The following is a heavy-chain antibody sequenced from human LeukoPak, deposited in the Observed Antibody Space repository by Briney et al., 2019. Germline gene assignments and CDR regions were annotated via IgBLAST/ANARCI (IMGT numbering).Heavy chain of an antibody. J-gene: IGHJ4*02. CDR3: ARGPYRVRGVHYFDY. CDR1: GYTFTGYY. V-gene: IGHV1-2*02. Sequence: ASVKVSCKASGYTFTGYYMHWVRQAPGPGVEWMGWINPNSGGTNYAQKFQGRVTMTRDTSISTAYMELSRLRSDDTAVYYCARGPYRVRGVHYFDYWGQGTLVTVSS. CDR2: INPNSGGT. D-gene: IGHD3-10*01.